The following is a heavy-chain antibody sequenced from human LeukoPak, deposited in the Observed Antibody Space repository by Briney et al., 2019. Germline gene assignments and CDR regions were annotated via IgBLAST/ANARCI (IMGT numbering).Heavy chain of an antibody. J-gene: IGHJ4*02. Sequence: GGSLRLSCAASGFTFDKYAMSWVRQAPGKGLEWLSYISSDSRTIYHADSVKGRFTISRDNARNTLYLQMNSLRAEDTAVYYCATVYGDYLYFDYWGQGTLVTVSS. CDR1: GFTFDKYA. D-gene: IGHD4-17*01. CDR3: ATVYGDYLYFDY. CDR2: ISSDSRTI. V-gene: IGHV3-48*01.